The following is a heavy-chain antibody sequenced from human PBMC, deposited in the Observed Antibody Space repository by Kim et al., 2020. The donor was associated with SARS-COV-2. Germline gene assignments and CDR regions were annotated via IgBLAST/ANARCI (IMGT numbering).Heavy chain of an antibody. V-gene: IGHV4-30-4*01. J-gene: IGHJ4*02. CDR2: IYYSGST. Sequence: SETLSLTCTVSGGSISSGDYYWSWIRQPPGKGLEWIGYIYYSGSTYYNPSLKSRVTISVDTSKNQFSLKLSSVTAADTAVYYCARVPEYSSSGRPFDYWGQGTLVTVSS. CDR1: GGSISSGDYY. D-gene: IGHD6-6*01. CDR3: ARVPEYSSSGRPFDY.